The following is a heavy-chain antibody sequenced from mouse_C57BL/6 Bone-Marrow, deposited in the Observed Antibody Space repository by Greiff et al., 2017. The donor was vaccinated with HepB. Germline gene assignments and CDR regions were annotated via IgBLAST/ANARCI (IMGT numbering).Heavy chain of an antibody. CDR3: ARNNWGDYFDY. D-gene: IGHD4-1*01. CDR2: IWRGGST. CDR1: GFSFTSYG. J-gene: IGHJ2*01. V-gene: IGHV2-2*01. Sequence: QVQLQQSGPGLVQPSQCLSITCTVSGFSFTSYGVHWVRQSPGKGLEWLGVIWRGGSTDYNAAFISRLSISNDNSKSQVFFKMNSLQADDTAIYYCARNNWGDYFDYWGQGTTLTGSS.